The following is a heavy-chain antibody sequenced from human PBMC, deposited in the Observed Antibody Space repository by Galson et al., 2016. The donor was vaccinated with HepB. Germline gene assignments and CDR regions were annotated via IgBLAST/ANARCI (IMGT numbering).Heavy chain of an antibody. D-gene: IGHD1-26*01. CDR3: ARLVGASDAFDY. Sequence: ATLSLTCPGTGGSISSYYWSWIRQPPGKGLEWIGKIYYSGSNNYHPSLKSRVTISVDTSKNQFSLKLNSVTAADTAVYYCARLVGASDAFDYWGQGTLVTFSS. J-gene: IGHJ4*02. CDR1: GGSISSYY. V-gene: IGHV4-59*01. CDR2: IYYSGSN.